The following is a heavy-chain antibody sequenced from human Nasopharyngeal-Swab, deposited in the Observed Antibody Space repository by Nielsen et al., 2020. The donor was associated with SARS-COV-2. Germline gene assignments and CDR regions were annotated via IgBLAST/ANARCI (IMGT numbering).Heavy chain of an antibody. Sequence: GVLKISCAASEFTMSRNGMHWVRQAPGKGLEWVAYISSSSSTSYYADSVKGRFTIFRDNPKNSLYLQMNSLRDEDTALYYCARDVAIVGATLENWGQGTLVTVSS. V-gene: IGHV3-48*02. CDR2: ISSSSSTS. CDR3: ARDVAIVGATLEN. J-gene: IGHJ4*02. CDR1: EFTMSRNG. D-gene: IGHD1-26*01.